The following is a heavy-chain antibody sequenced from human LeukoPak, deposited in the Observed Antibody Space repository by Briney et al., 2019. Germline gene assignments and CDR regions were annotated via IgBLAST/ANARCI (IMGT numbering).Heavy chain of an antibody. J-gene: IGHJ4*02. CDR3: AKDHQNTAMFTGGFFDY. CDR2: LSGDGDSR. Sequence: PGGSLRLSCAASGFSFSGYAMSWVRQAPGKGLEWVSGLSGDGDSRYYADSVKGRFTISRDNSKNTVYLQMNSLRVEDTAVYYCAKDHQNTAMFTGGFFDYWGQGTLVTVSS. D-gene: IGHD5-18*01. CDR1: GFSFSGYA. V-gene: IGHV3-23*01.